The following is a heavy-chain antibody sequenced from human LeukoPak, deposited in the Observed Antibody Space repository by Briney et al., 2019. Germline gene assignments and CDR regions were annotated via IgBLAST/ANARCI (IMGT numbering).Heavy chain of an antibody. CDR1: GGSISNYY. V-gene: IGHV4-59*08. Sequence: SETLSLTCTVSGGSISNYYWSWIRQPPGKGLEWIGYINYSGSTNYSPSLKSRVTISVDTSKNQFSLKLSSVTAADTAVYYCARRVDLLTGYRFDYWGQGTLVTVSS. CDR3: ARRVDLLTGYRFDY. D-gene: IGHD3-9*01. J-gene: IGHJ4*02. CDR2: INYSGST.